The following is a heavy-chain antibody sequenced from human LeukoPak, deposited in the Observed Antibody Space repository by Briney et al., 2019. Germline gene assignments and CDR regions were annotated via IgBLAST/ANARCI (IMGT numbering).Heavy chain of an antibody. CDR3: ARDGIEYSSSSYFDY. J-gene: IGHJ4*02. CDR1: GFTFSSYS. CDR2: IRYDGSNK. Sequence: GGSLRLSCAASGFTFSSYSMNWVRQAPGKGLEWVAFIRYDGSNKYYADSVKGRFTISRDNSKNTLYLQMNSLRAEDTAVYYCARDGIEYSSSSYFDYWGQGTLVTVSS. V-gene: IGHV3-30*02. D-gene: IGHD6-6*01.